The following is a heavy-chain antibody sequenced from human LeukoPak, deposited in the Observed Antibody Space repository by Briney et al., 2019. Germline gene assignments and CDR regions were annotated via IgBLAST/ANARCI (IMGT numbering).Heavy chain of an antibody. J-gene: IGHJ6*02. Sequence: SETLSLTCAVYGGSFSGYYWSWIRQPPGKGLEWIGEINHSGSTNYNPSLKSRVTISVDTSKNQFSLKLSSVTAADTAVYYCAYYDFWSGYPSVWGQGTTVTVSS. CDR2: INHSGST. CDR3: AYYDFWSGYPSV. D-gene: IGHD3-3*01. V-gene: IGHV4-34*01. CDR1: GGSFSGYY.